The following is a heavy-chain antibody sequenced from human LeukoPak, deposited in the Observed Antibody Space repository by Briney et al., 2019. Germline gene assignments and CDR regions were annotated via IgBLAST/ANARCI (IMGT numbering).Heavy chain of an antibody. CDR2: IWYDGSNK. J-gene: IGHJ4*02. Sequence: PGGSLRLSCAASGFTFSSYGMHWVRQAPGKGLESVSVIWYDGSNKYYADSVKGRFTISRDNSKNTLYLQMNSLRAEDTAVYYCARGLHNWNYEVYFDYWGQGTLVTVSS. CDR1: GFTFSSYG. D-gene: IGHD1-7*01. V-gene: IGHV3-33*01. CDR3: ARGLHNWNYEVYFDY.